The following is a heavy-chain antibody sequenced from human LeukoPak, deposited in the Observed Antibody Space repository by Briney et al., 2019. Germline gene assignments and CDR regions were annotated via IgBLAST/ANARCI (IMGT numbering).Heavy chain of an antibody. CDR3: ARAKGGPSIGFDP. CDR1: GGSISSSSYY. J-gene: IGHJ5*02. CDR2: IYYSGST. D-gene: IGHD2-15*01. V-gene: IGHV4-39*01. Sequence: PSETLSLTCTVSGGSISSSSYYWGWIRQPPGKGLEWIGSIYYSGSTYYNPSLKSRVTISVDTSKNQFSLKLSSVTAADTAVYYCARAKGGPSIGFDPWGQGTLVTVSS.